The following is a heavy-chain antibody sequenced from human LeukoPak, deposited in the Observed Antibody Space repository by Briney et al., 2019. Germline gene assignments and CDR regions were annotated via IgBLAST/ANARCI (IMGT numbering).Heavy chain of an antibody. V-gene: IGHV1-2*02. D-gene: IGHD1-1*01. CDR2: INPNSGGT. CDR3: AKVASTTRRHDAFDI. J-gene: IGHJ3*02. Sequence: ASVKVSCKASGGTFSSYAISWVRQAPGQGLEWMGWINPNSGGTNYAQKFQGRVTMTRDTSISTAYMELSRLRSDDTAVYYCAKVASTTRRHDAFDIWGQGTLVTVSS. CDR1: GGTFSSYA.